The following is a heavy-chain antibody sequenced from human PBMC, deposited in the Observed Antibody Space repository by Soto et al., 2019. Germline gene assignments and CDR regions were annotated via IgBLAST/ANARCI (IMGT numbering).Heavy chain of an antibody. V-gene: IGHV3-30-3*01. CDR1: GFTFSSYA. CDR3: ARGAPGWYYYYGMDV. CDR2: ISYDGSNK. Sequence: GGSLRLSCAASGFTFSSYAMHWVRQAPGKGLEWVAVISYDGSNKYYADSVKGRFTISRDNSKNTLYLQMNSLRAEDTAVYYCARGAPGWYYYYGMDVWGQGTTVTVSS. J-gene: IGHJ6*02.